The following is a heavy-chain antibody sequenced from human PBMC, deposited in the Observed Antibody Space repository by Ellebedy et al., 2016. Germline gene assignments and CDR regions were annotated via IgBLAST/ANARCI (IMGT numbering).Heavy chain of an antibody. CDR1: GLNFNTFF. CDR2: ISAGSDTT. CDR3: ARELAAITISGMDV. Sequence: GESLKISXTASGLNFNTFFMSWVRQAPGKGLEWVSTISAGSDTTRLADSVKGRFTISRDNSKHIVYLHMTSLRADDTAVYYCARELAAITISGMDVWGQGTTVTVSS. V-gene: IGHV3-23*01. D-gene: IGHD3-9*01. J-gene: IGHJ6*02.